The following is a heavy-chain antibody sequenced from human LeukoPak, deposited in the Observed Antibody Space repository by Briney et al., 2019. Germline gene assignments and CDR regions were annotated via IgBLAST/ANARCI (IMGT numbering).Heavy chain of an antibody. D-gene: IGHD3-22*01. V-gene: IGHV3-30*02. CDR2: IRYDGSNK. CDR3: AKNYYDSSGHDAFDI. CDR1: GFTFSSYG. J-gene: IGHJ3*02. Sequence: PGGSLRLSCAASGFTFSSYGMHWVRQAPGKGLEWVAFIRYDGSNKYYADSVKGRFTISRDNSKNTLYLQMNSLRAEDTAVYYCAKNYYDSSGHDAFDIWGQGTMVTVSS.